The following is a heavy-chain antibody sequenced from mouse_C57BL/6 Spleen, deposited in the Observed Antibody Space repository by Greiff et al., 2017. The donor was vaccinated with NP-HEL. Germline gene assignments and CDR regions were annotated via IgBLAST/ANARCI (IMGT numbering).Heavy chain of an antibody. CDR3: ARDDYDEGYYFDY. CDR2: IYTGDGDT. V-gene: IGHV1-80*01. J-gene: IGHJ2*01. Sequence: VQLQQSGAELVKPGASVKISCKASGYAFSSYWMNWVKQRPGKGLEWIGQIYTGDGDTNYNGKFKGKATLTADKSSSTAYMQLSSLTSEDSAVYFCARDDYDEGYYFDYWGQGTTLTVSS. CDR1: GYAFSSYW. D-gene: IGHD2-4*01.